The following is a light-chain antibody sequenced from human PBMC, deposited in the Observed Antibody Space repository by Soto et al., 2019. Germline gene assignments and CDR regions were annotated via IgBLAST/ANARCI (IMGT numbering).Light chain of an antibody. Sequence: EIVLTQSPVTLSLSPRERATLSCRASQRIPNNFLAWFQQKPGLPPRLLISGASTRASGIPDRFSGSGSGTDFALSISRVVPEDFAVYYCQQYGRSPFTFGQGTKLQIK. CDR1: QRIPNNF. V-gene: IGKV3-20*01. CDR3: QQYGRSPFT. J-gene: IGKJ2*01. CDR2: GAS.